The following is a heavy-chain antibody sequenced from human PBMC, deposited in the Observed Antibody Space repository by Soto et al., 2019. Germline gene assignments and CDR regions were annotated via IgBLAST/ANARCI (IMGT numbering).Heavy chain of an antibody. D-gene: IGHD6-19*01. V-gene: IGHV3-48*03. CDR2: ISGSADNI. Sequence: EVQLVESGGGLVQPGGSLRLSCAASGFTFSTNDMDWVRQTPGKGLEWVSYISGSADNIVYADFVKGRFTISRDNAKNSLYLQMNSLRVEDTAIYYCATRSGWFAHWGQGTLVTVSS. J-gene: IGHJ5*02. CDR1: GFTFSTND. CDR3: ATRSGWFAH.